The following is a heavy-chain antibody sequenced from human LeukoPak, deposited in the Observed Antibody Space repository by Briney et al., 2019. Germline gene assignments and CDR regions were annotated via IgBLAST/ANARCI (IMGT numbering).Heavy chain of an antibody. J-gene: IGHJ1*01. Sequence: SETLSLTCAVYGGSFSGYYWSWIRQPPGKGLEWIGEINHSGSTNYNPSLKSRVTISVDTSKNQFSLKLSSVTAADTAVYYCATTPYYYDSSGPGASKSSQHGGRGPLVTVPS. D-gene: IGHD3-22*01. CDR3: ATTPYYYDSSGPGASKSSQH. CDR2: INHSGST. V-gene: IGHV4-34*01. CDR1: GGSFSGYY.